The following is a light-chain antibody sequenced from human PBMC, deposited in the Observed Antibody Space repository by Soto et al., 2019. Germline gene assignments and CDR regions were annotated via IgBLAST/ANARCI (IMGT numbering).Light chain of an antibody. CDR2: TAA. V-gene: IGKV1-39*01. J-gene: IGKJ2*01. Sequence: IHMTQSPPSLSTSVGDRVTITCRASQRVTTYVNWYQQKPGKAPKLLISTAATLQGGVPSRFSGSGSGTDFTLTSTTLQPEDFATYFCQQSYSTPYTFGQGTKLEIK. CDR1: QRVTTY. CDR3: QQSYSTPYT.